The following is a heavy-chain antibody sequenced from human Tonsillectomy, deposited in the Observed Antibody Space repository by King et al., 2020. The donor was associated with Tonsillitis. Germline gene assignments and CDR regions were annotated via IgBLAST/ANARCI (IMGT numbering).Heavy chain of an antibody. Sequence: VQLVEAGAEVQNPGSSVKGSCKASRGSSSCYAISCVRQAPGQGLEWMGASIPPFAAATSARKLHGSGTITADASTSTAYMELSSLRSEDTAVYYCARAHSSGYWAYNYYMDVWGKGTTVTVSS. V-gene: IGHV1-69*01. CDR1: RGSSSCYA. J-gene: IGHJ6*03. D-gene: IGHD3-22*01. CDR3: ARAHSSGYWAYNYYMDV. CDR2: SIPPFAAA.